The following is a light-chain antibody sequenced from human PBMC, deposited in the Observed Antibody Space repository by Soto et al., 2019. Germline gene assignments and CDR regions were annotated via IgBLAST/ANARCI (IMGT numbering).Light chain of an antibody. V-gene: IGKV1-9*01. J-gene: IGKJ1*01. CDR2: AAS. CDR3: QQYYSYTRT. CDR1: QGIRSY. Sequence: DIQLTQPPSLLSASVGDRVTITCRAIQGIRSYLAWYQQKPGKAPELXIYAASTLQSGVPSRFSGSGSGTDFTLTISCLQSEDFATDYCQQYYSYTRTFGQGTKVDIK.